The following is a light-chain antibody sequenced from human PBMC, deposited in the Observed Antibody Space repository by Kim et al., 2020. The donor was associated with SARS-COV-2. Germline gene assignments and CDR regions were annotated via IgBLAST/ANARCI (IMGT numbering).Light chain of an antibody. J-gene: IGLJ3*02. CDR1: NIGSKS. Sequence: APGKTARITGGGNNIGSKSVHWYQQKPGQAPVLVIYYDSNRPSGIPERFSGSNSGNTATLTISRVEAGDEADYYCQVWDSSSGWVFGGGTQLTVL. CDR3: QVWDSSSGWV. CDR2: YDS. V-gene: IGLV3-21*04.